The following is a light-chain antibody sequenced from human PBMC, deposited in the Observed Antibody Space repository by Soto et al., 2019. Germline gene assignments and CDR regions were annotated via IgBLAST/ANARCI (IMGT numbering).Light chain of an antibody. CDR3: QQYWSDTT. CDR1: QSIFHTSDRMNC. Sequence: DVVMTQSTDSLAVSLGERVTIMCKSDQSIFHTSDRMNCLAWYQQKPGQPLRLLIYWTSIRASGVPDRFSGSGSGTDFALTINNLQAEDVAVYYCQQYWSDTTFGQGTKVDIK. CDR2: WTS. V-gene: IGKV4-1*01. J-gene: IGKJ1*01.